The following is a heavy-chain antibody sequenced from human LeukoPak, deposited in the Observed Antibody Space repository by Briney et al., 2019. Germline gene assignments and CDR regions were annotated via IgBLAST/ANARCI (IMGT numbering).Heavy chain of an antibody. CDR1: GFTFSSYA. J-gene: IGHJ3*02. D-gene: IGHD3-22*01. V-gene: IGHV3-23*01. Sequence: GGSLRLSCAASGFTFSSYAMSWVRQAPGKGLEWVSAISGSGGSTYYADSVKGRFTISRDNAKNSLYLQMNSLRAEDTAVYYCARGAGGYYYDSSGSLDAFDIWGQGTMVTVSS. CDR2: ISGSGGST. CDR3: ARGAGGYYYDSSGSLDAFDI.